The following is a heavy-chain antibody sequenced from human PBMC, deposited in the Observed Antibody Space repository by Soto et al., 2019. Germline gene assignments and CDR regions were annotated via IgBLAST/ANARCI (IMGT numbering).Heavy chain of an antibody. CDR3: ARANYGDYEAHYYYYGMDV. D-gene: IGHD4-17*01. CDR2: IIPIFGTA. J-gene: IGHJ6*02. Sequence: EASVKVSCKASGGTFSSYAISWVRQAPGQGLEWMGGIIPIFGTANYAQKFQGRVTITADESTSTAYMELSSLRSEDTAVYYCARANYGDYEAHYYYYGMDVWGQGTTVTVSS. V-gene: IGHV1-69*13. CDR1: GGTFSSYA.